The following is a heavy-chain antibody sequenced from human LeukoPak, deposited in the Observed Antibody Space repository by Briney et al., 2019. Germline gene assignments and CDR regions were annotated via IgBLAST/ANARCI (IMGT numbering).Heavy chain of an antibody. CDR3: ARRAKNAYCFDY. J-gene: IGHJ4*02. CDR2: IFSSGAT. D-gene: IGHD1-26*01. Sequence: PSETLSLTCTVSGGSMSSYYWTWVRQPRGKGLEWIGYIFSSGATNYNPSLKSRVTMSVDTSKNQFSLRLSSVTAADTAVYYSARRAKNAYCFDYWGQGTLVTVSS. V-gene: IGHV4-59*08. CDR1: GGSMSSYY.